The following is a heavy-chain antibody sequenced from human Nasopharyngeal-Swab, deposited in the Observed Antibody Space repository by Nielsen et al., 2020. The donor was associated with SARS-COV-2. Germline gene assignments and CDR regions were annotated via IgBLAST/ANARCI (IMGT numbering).Heavy chain of an antibody. V-gene: IGHV5-51*01. CDR3: ARGPRYFDL. Sequence: GESLKISCRTSGYSFTTKWIGWVRQMPGKGLEWVGSIYTGDSDTRYSPSVQGQVTISADKSISTAYLQWSTLKASDTAIYYCARGPRYFDLWGRGTLVTVSS. J-gene: IGHJ2*01. D-gene: IGHD2-15*01. CDR2: IYTGDSDT. CDR1: GYSFTTKW.